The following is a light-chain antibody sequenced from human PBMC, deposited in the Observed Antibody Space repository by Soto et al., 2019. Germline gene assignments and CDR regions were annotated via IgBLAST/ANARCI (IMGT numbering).Light chain of an antibody. CDR2: GAS. Sequence: EIVLTQSPGTLSLSPGERATLSCRASQSVSGSYLAWYQQKLGQAPRHLIYGASSRATGIPDRFSGSGSGTDFTLTISRLEPEDFEVYYCQQYDSSPITSGQGTRLEI. CDR3: QQYDSSPIT. CDR1: QSVSGSY. J-gene: IGKJ5*01. V-gene: IGKV3-20*01.